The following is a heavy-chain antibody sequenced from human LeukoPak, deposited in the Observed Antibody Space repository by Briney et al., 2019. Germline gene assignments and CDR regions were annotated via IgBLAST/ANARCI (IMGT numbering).Heavy chain of an antibody. D-gene: IGHD3-9*01. V-gene: IGHV3-21*01. Sequence: GGSLRLSCAASGFTFSSYSMNWVRQAPGKGLEWVSSISSSSSHIYYADSVKGRFTISRDNAKNSLYLQMNSLRAEDTAVYYCARAFYDFLTGYPAYFDYWGQGTLVTVSS. CDR2: ISSSSSHI. CDR3: ARAFYDFLTGYPAYFDY. J-gene: IGHJ4*02. CDR1: GFTFSSYS.